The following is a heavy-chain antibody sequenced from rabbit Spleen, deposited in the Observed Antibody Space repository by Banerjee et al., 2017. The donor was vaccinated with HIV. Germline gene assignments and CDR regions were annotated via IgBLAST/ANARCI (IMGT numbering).Heavy chain of an antibody. CDR3: GAVGFAL. D-gene: IGHD4-2*01. Sequence: QSLEESGGDLVKPEASLTLTCTASGLDFSSGWMSWVRQAPGKGLEWIAGIYTGSSGSTYYASWAKGRFAISKTSSTTVTLQMTSLTAADTATYFCGAVGFALWGPGTLVTVS. CDR1: GLDFSSGW. V-gene: IGHV1S40*01. J-gene: IGHJ4*01. CDR2: IYTGSSGST.